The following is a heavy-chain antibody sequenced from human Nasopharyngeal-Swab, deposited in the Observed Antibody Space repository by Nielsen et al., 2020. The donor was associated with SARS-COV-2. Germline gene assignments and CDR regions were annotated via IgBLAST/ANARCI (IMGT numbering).Heavy chain of an antibody. CDR3: ARGGAGSHWRYYIDY. Sequence: SETLSLTCFVSGASISSQYWTWLRQPPGKGLERVGYIYDSGVTEYNPSLQSRVTISVDKSKNQFSLRLSSVSAADTAIYYCARGGAGSHWRYYIDYWGQGTPVTVSS. V-gene: IGHV4-59*11. D-gene: IGHD2-8*02. CDR1: GASISSQY. CDR2: IYDSGVT. J-gene: IGHJ4*02.